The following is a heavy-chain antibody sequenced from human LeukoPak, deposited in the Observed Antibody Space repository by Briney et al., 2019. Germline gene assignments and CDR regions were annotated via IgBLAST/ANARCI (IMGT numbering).Heavy chain of an antibody. Sequence: SVKVSCKASGGTFISYAISWVRQAPGQGLEWMGRIITIFGTANCAQKFQVRVTITTDESTSTAYMELSSLRSEDTAVYYCARALAVAGTGWFDPWGQGTLVTVSS. V-gene: IGHV1-69*05. CDR2: IITIFGTA. CDR1: GGTFISYA. D-gene: IGHD6-19*01. CDR3: ARALAVAGTGWFDP. J-gene: IGHJ5*02.